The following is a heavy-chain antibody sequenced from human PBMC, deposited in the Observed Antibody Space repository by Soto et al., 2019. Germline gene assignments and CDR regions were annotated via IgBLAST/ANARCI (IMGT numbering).Heavy chain of an antibody. CDR1: GHSFASYW. Sequence: PGDSLKISCQDSGHSFASYWIGWVRQMPGKGLEWMGVIYPGDSDIRYSPSFQGQVTISADKTISTAYLQWSSLKASDTAMYYCARLRADCSGGSCYSYYFDCWGQGTLVTVSS. D-gene: IGHD2-15*01. V-gene: IGHV5-51*01. J-gene: IGHJ4*02. CDR2: IYPGDSDI. CDR3: ARLRADCSGGSCYSYYFDC.